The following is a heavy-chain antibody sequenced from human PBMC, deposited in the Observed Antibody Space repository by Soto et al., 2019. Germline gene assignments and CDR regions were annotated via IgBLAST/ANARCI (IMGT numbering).Heavy chain of an antibody. V-gene: IGHV5-51*01. CDR2: IYPGDSDT. D-gene: IGHD3-16*01. J-gene: IGHJ4*02. CDR1: GYTFTNHW. CDR3: ARLGGDTSDFEY. Sequence: PGESLKISCKGSGYTFTNHWIGWVRQLPGKGLEWMGIIYPGDSDTRYSPSFQGHVTITVDKSVSTAYLQWSSLKASDAAMYYCARLGGDTSDFEYWGQGTLVTVSS.